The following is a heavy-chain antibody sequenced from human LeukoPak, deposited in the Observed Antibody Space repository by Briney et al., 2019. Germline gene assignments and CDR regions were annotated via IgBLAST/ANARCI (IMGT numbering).Heavy chain of an antibody. CDR1: GFTFSSHG. V-gene: IGHV3-23*01. Sequence: GGSLRLSCAASGFTFSSHGMSWVRQAPGKGLEWVSSISGSDGNTYYADSAKGRFTISRDNSKNTLYLQMNSLRAEDTAVYYCAKWITIFGVVILDDAFDIWGQGTMVTVSS. J-gene: IGHJ3*02. CDR3: AKWITIFGVVILDDAFDI. D-gene: IGHD3-3*01. CDR2: ISGSDGNT.